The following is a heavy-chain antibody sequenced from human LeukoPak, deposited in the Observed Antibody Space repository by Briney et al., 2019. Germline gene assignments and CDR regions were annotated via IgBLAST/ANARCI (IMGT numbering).Heavy chain of an antibody. CDR1: GFTVSSNY. J-gene: IGHJ4*02. V-gene: IGHV3-53*01. Sequence: PGGSLRLSCAASGFTVSSNYMSWVRQAPGKGLEWVSVIYSGGSTYYADSVKGRFTISRDNSKNTLYLQMNSLRAEDTAVYYCAKEIEVELWFPHYWGQGTLVTVSS. CDR2: IYSGGST. D-gene: IGHD5-18*01. CDR3: AKEIEVELWFPHY.